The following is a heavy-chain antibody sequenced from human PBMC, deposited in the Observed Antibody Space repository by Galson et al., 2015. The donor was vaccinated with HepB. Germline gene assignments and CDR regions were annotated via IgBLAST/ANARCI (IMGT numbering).Heavy chain of an antibody. V-gene: IGHV3-23*01. CDR2: ISSSGGST. D-gene: IGHD6-19*01. J-gene: IGHJ5*01. CDR1: GFTFSTYA. CDR3: VKEPRTNSGWQFDF. Sequence: SLRLSCAASGFTFSTYAMSWVRQAPGKGLEWVSGISSSGGSTHYADSVKGRFTISRDNSKNTLYLQMNSLRVEDTAVYYCVKEPRTNSGWQFDFWGQGTLVTVSS.